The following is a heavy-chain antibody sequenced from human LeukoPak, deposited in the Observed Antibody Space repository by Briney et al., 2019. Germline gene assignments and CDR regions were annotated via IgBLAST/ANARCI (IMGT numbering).Heavy chain of an antibody. D-gene: IGHD3-10*01. CDR1: GGSISSSNW. V-gene: IGHV4-4*02. CDR3: ARDEGRDYYGSGSYYNVFWFDP. CDR2: IYHSGTT. J-gene: IGHJ5*02. Sequence: SGTLSLTCAVSGGSISSSNWWSWVRQPPGKGLEWIGEIYHSGTTNYNPSLKSRVTISVDKSKNQFSLKLTSVTAADTAVYYCARDEGRDYYGSGSYYNVFWFDPWGQGTLVTVSS.